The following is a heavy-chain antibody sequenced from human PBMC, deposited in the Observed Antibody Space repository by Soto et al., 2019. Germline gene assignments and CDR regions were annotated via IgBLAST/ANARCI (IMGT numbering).Heavy chain of an antibody. CDR1: GYSFTSYW. J-gene: IGHJ6*03. V-gene: IGHV5-51*01. Sequence: PGESLKISCKGSGYSFTSYWIGWVRQMPGKGLEWMGIIYPGDSDTRYSPSFQGQVTISADKSISTAYLQWSSLKASDTAMYYCARRGSGSPWGHYYYYYMDVWGKGTTVTVSS. CDR3: ARRGSGSPWGHYYYYYMDV. CDR2: IYPGDSDT. D-gene: IGHD3-10*01.